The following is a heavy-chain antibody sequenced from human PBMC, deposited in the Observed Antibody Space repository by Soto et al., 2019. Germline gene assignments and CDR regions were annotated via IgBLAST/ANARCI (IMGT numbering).Heavy chain of an antibody. CDR1: GCRCSDIK. CDR2: ITGTSAFT. D-gene: IGHD3-16*01. J-gene: IGHJ4*02. V-gene: IGHV3-21*01. Sequence: SVRGTSADSGCRCSDIKFNWVRQAPGGGLEWLSSITGTSAFTEYAESIEGRFTISRDNPNKLLFLHMDNLRPEDTAVYYCARDNLAFQGAFDLWRQVTLVTVSS. CDR3: ARDNLAFQGAFDL.